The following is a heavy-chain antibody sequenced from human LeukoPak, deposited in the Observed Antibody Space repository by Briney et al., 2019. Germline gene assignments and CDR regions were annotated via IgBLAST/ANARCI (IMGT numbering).Heavy chain of an antibody. D-gene: IGHD6-19*01. J-gene: IGHJ3*02. CDR3: ARDRGSSGWISSHAFDI. CDR2: INTNTGNP. Sequence: ASVKVSCKASGYTFTSYAMNWVRQAPGQGLEWMGWINTNTGNPTYAQGFTGRFVFSLDTSVSTAYLQISSLKAEDTAVYYCARDRGSSGWISSHAFDIWGQGTMVTVSS. CDR1: GYTFTSYA. V-gene: IGHV7-4-1*02.